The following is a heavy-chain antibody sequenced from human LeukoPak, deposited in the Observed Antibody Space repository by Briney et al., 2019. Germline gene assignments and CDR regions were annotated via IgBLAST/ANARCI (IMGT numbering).Heavy chain of an antibody. J-gene: IGHJ1*01. Sequence: ASVKVSCKVSGYTLTELSMHWVRQAPGKGLEWMGGFDPEDGETIYAQKFQGRVTMTEDTSTDTAYMELSSLRSEDTAVYYCATFWGYCSGGSCYSKCFQHWGQGTLVTVSS. D-gene: IGHD2-15*01. CDR3: ATFWGYCSGGSCYSKCFQH. V-gene: IGHV1-24*01. CDR1: GYTLTELS. CDR2: FDPEDGET.